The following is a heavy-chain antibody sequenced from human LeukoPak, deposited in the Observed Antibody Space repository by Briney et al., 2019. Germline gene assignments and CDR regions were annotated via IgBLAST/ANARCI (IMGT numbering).Heavy chain of an antibody. D-gene: IGHD2-2*01. V-gene: IGHV4-39*07. CDR1: GGSISSSSYY. CDR2: IYYSGST. Sequence: PSETLSLTCTVSGGSISSSSYYWGWIRQPPGKGLEWIGSIYYSGSTYYNPSLKSRVTISVDTSKNQFSLKLSSVTAADTAVYYCARGVPAALGNYYYMDVWGKGTTVTVSS. J-gene: IGHJ6*03. CDR3: ARGVPAALGNYYYMDV.